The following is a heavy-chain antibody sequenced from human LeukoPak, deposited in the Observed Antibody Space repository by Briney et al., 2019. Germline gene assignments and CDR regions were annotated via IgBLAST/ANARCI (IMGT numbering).Heavy chain of an antibody. Sequence: SVKVSCKASGGAFSSYAISWVRQAPGQGLEWMGGIIPIFGTANYAQKFQGRVTITTDESTSTAYMELSSLRSEDTAVYYCARDRLRGTLGLAGFDPWGQGTLVTVSS. D-gene: IGHD3-10*01. V-gene: IGHV1-69*05. CDR3: ARDRLRGTLGLAGFDP. J-gene: IGHJ5*02. CDR1: GGAFSSYA. CDR2: IIPIFGTA.